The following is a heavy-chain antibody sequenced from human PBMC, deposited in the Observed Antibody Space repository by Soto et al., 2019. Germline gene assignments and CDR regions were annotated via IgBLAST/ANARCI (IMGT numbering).Heavy chain of an antibody. Sequence: QVTLKESGPVLVKPTETLTLTCTVSGFSLSNAGMGVSWIRQPPGKGLEWLAHIFSNDERRFSTSLKNRLTISKDTFNSQVVLIMTNMDPVDTATYYCAQTEDGGRSRTPAGWFDAWGQGTLVTVSS. CDR2: IFSNDER. J-gene: IGHJ5*02. V-gene: IGHV2-26*01. CDR1: GFSLSNAGMG. D-gene: IGHD2-15*01. CDR3: AQTEDGGRSRTPAGWFDA.